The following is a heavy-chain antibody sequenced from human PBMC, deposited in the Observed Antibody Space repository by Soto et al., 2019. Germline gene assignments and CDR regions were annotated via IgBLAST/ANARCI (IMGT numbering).Heavy chain of an antibody. D-gene: IGHD3-10*01. CDR3: ARGIRVSYYGSGSYFPFDI. Sequence: SETLSLTCSVSGDSISSRTYFWGWIRQSPGKGLEWIGDIYSSGSTHYNASLNSRVTISADTSKSLLSLKLNSVTAADTAMYYCARGIRVSYYGSGSYFPFDIWGQGTMVTVSS. V-gene: IGHV4-39*02. J-gene: IGHJ3*02. CDR1: GDSISSRTYF. CDR2: IYSSGST.